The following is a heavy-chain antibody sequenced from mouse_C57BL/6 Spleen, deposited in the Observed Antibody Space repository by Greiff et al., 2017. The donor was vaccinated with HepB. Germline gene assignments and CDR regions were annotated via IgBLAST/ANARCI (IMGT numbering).Heavy chain of an antibody. V-gene: IGHV5-4*03. D-gene: IGHD5-1*01. J-gene: IGHJ2*01. Sequence: EVKVVESGGGLVKPGGSLKLSCEASGYTFSSYAMSWVRQTPEKRLEWVATISAGGSYTYYPDNVKGRFTISRDNSKNNLYLQLSHLKSEDPAMYYCARVGRTYLYFDYWGQGTTLTVSS. CDR3: ARVGRTYLYFDY. CDR1: GYTFSSYA. CDR2: ISAGGSYT.